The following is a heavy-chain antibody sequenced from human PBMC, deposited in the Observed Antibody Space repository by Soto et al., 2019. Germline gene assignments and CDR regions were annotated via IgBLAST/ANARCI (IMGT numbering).Heavy chain of an antibody. CDR2: ISWDGGST. D-gene: IGHD2-2*01. Sequence: GGSLRLSCAASGFTFDDYTMHWVRQAPGKGLEWVSLISWDGGSTYYADSVKGRFTISRDNAKNSLYLQMNSLRAEDTAVYYCARVVLFGSTSCYGCPNWFDPWGQGTLVTVSS. CDR1: GFTFDDYT. CDR3: ARVVLFGSTSCYGCPNWFDP. V-gene: IGHV3-43*01. J-gene: IGHJ5*02.